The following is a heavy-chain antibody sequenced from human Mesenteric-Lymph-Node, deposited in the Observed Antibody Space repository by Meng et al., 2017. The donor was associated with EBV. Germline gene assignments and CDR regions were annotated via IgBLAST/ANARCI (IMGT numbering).Heavy chain of an antibody. Sequence: VQLEQLGAGGLKPSGARAPTCAVYGGSFSGYYWSGIRQPTEKGLEWIGEINHSGRTNYNPSLKSRVTISVDTSKDQFSLKLSSVMAADTAVYYCARKEQQLVHYFDYWGQGTLVTVSS. D-gene: IGHD6-13*01. CDR2: INHSGRT. CDR1: GGSFSGYY. J-gene: IGHJ4*02. V-gene: IGHV4-34*01. CDR3: ARKEQQLVHYFDY.